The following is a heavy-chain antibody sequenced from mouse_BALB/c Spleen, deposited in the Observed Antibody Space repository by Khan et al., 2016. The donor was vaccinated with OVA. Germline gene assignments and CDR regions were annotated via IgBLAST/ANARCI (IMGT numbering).Heavy chain of an antibody. V-gene: IGHV1-77*01. CDR2: TSPGSGDT. CDR1: GYTFTDYY. D-gene: IGHD1-2*01. Sequence: QVQLKQSGAELARPGASVKLSCKASGYTFTDYYINWVKQRTGQGLEWIGETSPGSGDTYHNEKFKGKATLTADKSSTTAYMQLSSLTSEASAVYSCARRNYFGYTFAYWGQGTLVTVSA. J-gene: IGHJ3*01. CDR3: ARRNYFGYTFAY.